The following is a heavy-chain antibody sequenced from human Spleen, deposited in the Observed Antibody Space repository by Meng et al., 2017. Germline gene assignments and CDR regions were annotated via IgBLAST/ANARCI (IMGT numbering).Heavy chain of an antibody. J-gene: IGHJ4*02. V-gene: IGHV4-34*01. CDR3: ARDVDIVTVRGYYFDY. Sequence: QVPLEQWGEGPLRPPGALPLTCAVYGGSFSGYSWSWIRQPPGKGLEWIGEIDDTGSTSYNPSLKSRVTISVDTSKNQVSLKLSSVTAADTAVYYCARDVDIVTVRGYYFDYWGQGTLVTVSS. CDR2: IDDTGST. D-gene: IGHD5-12*01. CDR1: GGSFSGYS.